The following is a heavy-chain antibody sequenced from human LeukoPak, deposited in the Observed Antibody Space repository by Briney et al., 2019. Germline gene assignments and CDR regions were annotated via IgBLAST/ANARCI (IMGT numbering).Heavy chain of an antibody. J-gene: IGHJ4*02. CDR1: GFTFSSYR. CDR2: IKQDGSEK. V-gene: IGHV3-7*01. D-gene: IGHD3-22*01. Sequence: GGSLRLSCAASGFTFSSYRMSWVRQAPGKGLEWVANIKQDGSEKYYVDSVKGRFTISRDNAKNSLYLQMNSLRAEDTAVYYCARDFPYYYDISGYYFDYWGQGTLVTVSS. CDR3: ARDFPYYYDISGYYFDY.